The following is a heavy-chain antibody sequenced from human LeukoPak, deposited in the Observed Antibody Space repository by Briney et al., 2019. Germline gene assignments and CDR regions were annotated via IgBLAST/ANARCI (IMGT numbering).Heavy chain of an antibody. D-gene: IGHD3-10*01. J-gene: IGHJ4*02. CDR1: GGSISSYY. Sequence: SETLSLTCTVSGGSISSYYWSWIRQPPGKGLEWIGYIYYSGSTNYNPSLKSRVTISVETSKNQFSLKLSSVTAADTAVYYCARDSGGPELGYWGQGTLVTVSS. CDR3: ARDSGGPELGY. CDR2: IYYSGST. V-gene: IGHV4-59*01.